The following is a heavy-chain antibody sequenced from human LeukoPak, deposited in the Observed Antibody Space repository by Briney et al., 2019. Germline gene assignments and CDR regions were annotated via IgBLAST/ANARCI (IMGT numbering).Heavy chain of an antibody. CDR1: GFTFSSYW. V-gene: IGHV3-74*01. CDR3: AGDYDFWSMDV. D-gene: IGHD3-3*01. Sequence: GGSLRLSCAASGFTFSSYWMHWVRQAPGKGLVWVSRINSDGSSTSYADSVKGRFTISRDNAKNTLYLQMNSLRAEDTAVYYCAGDYDFWSMDVWGQGTTVTVSS. J-gene: IGHJ6*02. CDR2: INSDGSST.